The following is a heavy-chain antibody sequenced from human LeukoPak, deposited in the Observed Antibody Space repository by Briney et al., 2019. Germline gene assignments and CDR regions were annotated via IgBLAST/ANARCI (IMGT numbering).Heavy chain of an antibody. J-gene: IGHJ6*02. CDR2: VSYSGST. D-gene: IGHD2-2*01. Sequence: PSETLSLTCTVSGGSITTYWSWIRQPPGKGLEWIGYVSYSGSTNYNPSLKSRVTISVDTSKNQFSLKLSSVTAADTAVYYCARVVVVPAANMRVYYYYGMDVWGQGTTVTVSS. CDR1: GGSITTY. V-gene: IGHV4-59*01. CDR3: ARVVVVPAANMRVYYYYGMDV.